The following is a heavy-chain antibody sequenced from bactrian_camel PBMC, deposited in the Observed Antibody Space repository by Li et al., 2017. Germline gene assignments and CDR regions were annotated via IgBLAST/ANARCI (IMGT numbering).Heavy chain of an antibody. CDR2: LDRDGTA. V-gene: IGHV3S55*01. CDR3: APSFRGSGSPD. CDR1: GLPHSSYC. Sequence: HVQLVESGGGSVQAGESLTLSCAVSGLPHSSYCLGWFRQAPGKEREGVAALDRDGTASYADSVKGRFTISRDNAKNTLYLQMNSLKPEDTALYYCAPSFRGSGSPDWGQGTQVTVS. J-gene: IGHJ4*01. D-gene: IGHD2*01.